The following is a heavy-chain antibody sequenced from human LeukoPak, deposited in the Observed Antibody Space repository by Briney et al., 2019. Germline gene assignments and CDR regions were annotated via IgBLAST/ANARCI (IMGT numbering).Heavy chain of an antibody. CDR2: IYYSGST. J-gene: IGHJ5*02. V-gene: IGHV4-59*12. CDR3: ARNSRGIAAAFNP. D-gene: IGHD6-13*01. CDR1: GGSISSYY. Sequence: SETLSLTCTVSGGSISSYYWSWIRQPPGKGLEWIGYIYYSGSTNYNPSLKSRVTISVDTSKNQFSLKLSSVTAADTAVYYCARNSRGIAAAFNPWGKGTRVTVSS.